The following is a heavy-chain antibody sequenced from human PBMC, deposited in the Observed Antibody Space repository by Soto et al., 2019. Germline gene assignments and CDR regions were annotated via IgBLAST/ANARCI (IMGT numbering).Heavy chain of an antibody. V-gene: IGHV5-51*01. Sequence: PGESLKISCKGSGYSFTSYWIGWVRQMPGKGLEWMGIIYPGDSDTRYSPSFQGQVTISADKSISTAYLQWSSLKASDTAMYYCARTFDTAMVTEYYGMDFWGQGTSVPVSS. CDR1: GYSFTSYW. CDR3: ARTFDTAMVTEYYGMDF. J-gene: IGHJ6*02. CDR2: IYPGDSDT. D-gene: IGHD5-18*01.